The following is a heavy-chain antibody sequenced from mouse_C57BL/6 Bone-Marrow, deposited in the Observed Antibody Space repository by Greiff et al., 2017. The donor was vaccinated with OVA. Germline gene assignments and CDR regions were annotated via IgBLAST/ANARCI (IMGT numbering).Heavy chain of an antibody. D-gene: IGHD2-3*01. CDR3: ALDGFQYYFDY. V-gene: IGHV1-66*01. J-gene: IGHJ2*01. CDR2: IYPGSGNT. Sequence: QVQLKQSGPELVKPGASVKISCKASGYSFTSYYIHWVKQRPGQGLEWIGWIYPGSGNTKYNEKFKGKATLTADTSSSTAYMQLSSLTSEDSAVYYCALDGFQYYFDYWGQGTTLTVSS. CDR1: GYSFTSYY.